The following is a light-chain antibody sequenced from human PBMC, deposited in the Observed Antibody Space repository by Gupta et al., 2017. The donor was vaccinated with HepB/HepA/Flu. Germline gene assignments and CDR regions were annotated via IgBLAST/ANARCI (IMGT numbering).Light chain of an antibody. Sequence: SYVLTQPPSVSVAPGETARISCGGNNIGSKSVHWYQQKPGQAPVLLIYYDSDRPSGIPERFSGSNSGNTATLTISRVEAGDEADYYCQVWDSSSDHVVFGGGTKLTVL. CDR3: QVWDSSSDHVV. J-gene: IGLJ2*01. V-gene: IGLV3-21*04. CDR2: YDS. CDR1: NIGSKS.